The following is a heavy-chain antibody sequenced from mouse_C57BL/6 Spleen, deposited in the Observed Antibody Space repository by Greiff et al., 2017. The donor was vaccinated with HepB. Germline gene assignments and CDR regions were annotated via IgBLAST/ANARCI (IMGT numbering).Heavy chain of an antibody. V-gene: IGHV1-39*01. J-gene: IGHJ4*01. Sequence: EVQLQQSGPELVKPGASVKISCKASGYSFTDYNMNWVKQSTGKSLEWLGVINPNYGTTSYNQKFKGKATLTVDQTSSTAYMQLNSLTSEDSAVDYCARSGSSGLYYAMDYWGQGTTVTVSS. CDR1: GYSFTDYN. D-gene: IGHD3-2*02. CDR2: INPNYGTT. CDR3: ARSGSSGLYYAMDY.